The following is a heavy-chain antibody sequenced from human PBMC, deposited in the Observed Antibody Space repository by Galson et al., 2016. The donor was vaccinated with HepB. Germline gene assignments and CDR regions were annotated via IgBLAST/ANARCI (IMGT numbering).Heavy chain of an antibody. J-gene: IGHJ4*02. Sequence: SLRLSCAASGFTVSNNYMTWVRQSPGKGLEWLSVIYIGGDTYYAASVKGRFTSSRDNSKNTLYLQMNSLRAEDTAVHYCATELRSWQKGGLDSWGQGTLVTVSS. CDR1: GFTVSNNY. CDR2: IYIGGDT. CDR3: ATELRSWQKGGLDS. D-gene: IGHD5-12*01. V-gene: IGHV3-53*01.